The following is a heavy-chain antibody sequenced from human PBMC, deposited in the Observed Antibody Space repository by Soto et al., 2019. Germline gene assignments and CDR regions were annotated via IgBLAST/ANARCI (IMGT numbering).Heavy chain of an antibody. V-gene: IGHV3-30-3*01. Sequence: QVQLVESGGGVVQPGRSLRLSCAASGFTFSNHIMHWVRQAPGKGLEWVAVILDDGNNKYYADSVKGRFTISRDNSKNTLYLQMNSLRTEDTAVYYCARDDEGGRYCDLGHWGQGTLVTVSS. J-gene: IGHJ4*02. D-gene: IGHD3-10*01. CDR3: ARDDEGGRYCDLGH. CDR1: GFTFSNHI. CDR2: ILDDGNNK.